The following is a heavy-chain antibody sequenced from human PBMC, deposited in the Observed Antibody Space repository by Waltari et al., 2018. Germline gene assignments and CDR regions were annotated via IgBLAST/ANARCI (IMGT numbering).Heavy chain of an antibody. CDR3: AKLREAVAFDG. V-gene: IGHV3-23*01. D-gene: IGHD6-19*01. Sequence: EVQLLESGGGLVQPGGSLRLSCAASGFTFSSYAMSGVRQAPGKGLGGGPGIGGSGGSTYSADSVKCRLTISRGNSKNSLYLQMKSLRAEDTAVYYCAKLREAVAFDGWGQGTLVTVSS. CDR1: GFTFSSYA. J-gene: IGHJ5*02. CDR2: IGGSGGST.